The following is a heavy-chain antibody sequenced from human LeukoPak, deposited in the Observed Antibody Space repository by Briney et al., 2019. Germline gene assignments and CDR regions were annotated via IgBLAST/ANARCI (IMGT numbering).Heavy chain of an antibody. CDR2: IFYSGNT. CDR3: ARGIHSSSWLPFVS. Sequence: SETLSLTCTVSGGSISSYYWNWIRQPPGKGLEWIGYIFYSGNTKYNPSLRSRVSISVDTSRNQFSLILSSVTAADTAIYYCARGIHSSSWLPFVSWGQGTLVTASS. CDR1: GGSISSYY. D-gene: IGHD6-13*01. J-gene: IGHJ4*02. V-gene: IGHV4-59*12.